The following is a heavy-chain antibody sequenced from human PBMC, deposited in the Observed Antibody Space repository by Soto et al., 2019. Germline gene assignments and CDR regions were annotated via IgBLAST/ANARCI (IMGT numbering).Heavy chain of an antibody. V-gene: IGHV4-61*01. CDR3: ATDYPRVTMYGVVINYAMDV. Sequence: ETQSLTCTGSGGSVGSGRYYWSWIWQHQGEGVEWIGYIYNIGSTKYNPSLKSRGTMSVDTSKNQFSLKLTSVTAADTAVYYCATDYPRVTMYGVVINYAMDVWGQGTTVTAP. CDR1: GGSVGSGRYY. D-gene: IGHD3-3*01. J-gene: IGHJ6*02. CDR2: IYNIGST.